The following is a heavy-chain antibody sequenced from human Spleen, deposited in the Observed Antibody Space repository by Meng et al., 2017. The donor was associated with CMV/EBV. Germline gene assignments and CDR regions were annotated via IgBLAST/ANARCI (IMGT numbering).Heavy chain of an antibody. CDR2: INHSGST. D-gene: IGHD6-19*01. CDR1: GGSFSGYY. CDR3: ARGGQWRIRWPTDN. J-gene: IGHJ4*02. Sequence: VQVQQWGAGLLKPSETLSLTCAVYGGSFSGYYWSWIRQPPGKGLEWIGEINHSGSTNYNPSLKSRVTISVDTSKNQFSLKLSSVTAADTAVYYCARGGQWRIRWPTDNWGQGTLVTVSS. V-gene: IGHV4-34*01.